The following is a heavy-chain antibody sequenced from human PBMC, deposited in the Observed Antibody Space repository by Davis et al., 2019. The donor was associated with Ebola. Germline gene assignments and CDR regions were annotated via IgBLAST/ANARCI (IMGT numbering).Heavy chain of an antibody. J-gene: IGHJ2*01. CDR1: GFTFSGYG. D-gene: IGHD2-8*01. V-gene: IGHV3-30*18. Sequence: GESPNTPCAASGFTFSGYGIPWVRQAQGKGLALVALISYDGGKEYYADCVKSRSTISRDNSKDTVYLQMNSLRVEDTAVYYCAKSRIGMTRIRWCLELWGRGTLVTGSS. CDR3: AKSRIGMTRIRWCLEL. CDR2: ISYDGGKE.